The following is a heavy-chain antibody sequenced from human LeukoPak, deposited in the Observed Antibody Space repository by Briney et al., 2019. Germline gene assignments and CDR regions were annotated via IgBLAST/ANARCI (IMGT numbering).Heavy chain of an antibody. V-gene: IGHV3-21*01. Sequence: PGGSLRLSCAASGFTFSSYEMNWVRQAPGKGLEWVSSISKSSYYIHYADSVKNSLFLQMNSLRVEDTAVYYCARGGVLEPYGAFDIWGQGTMVTVS. D-gene: IGHD1-1*01. CDR3: ARGGVLEPYGAFDI. CDR1: GFTFSSYE. CDR2: ISKSSYYI. J-gene: IGHJ3*02.